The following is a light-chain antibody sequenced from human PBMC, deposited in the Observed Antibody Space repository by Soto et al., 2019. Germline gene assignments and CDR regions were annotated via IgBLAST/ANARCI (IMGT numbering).Light chain of an antibody. V-gene: IGKV1-5*01. CDR2: DAS. CDR3: QQYNSYLWT. J-gene: IGKJ1*01. CDR1: QGISSW. Sequence: DIQMTQSPSSVSASVGDRFTITFRASQGISSWLAWYQQKPGKAPKLLIYDASSLESGVPSRFSGSGSGTEFTLTISSLQPDDFATYYCQQYNSYLWTFGQGTKVDIK.